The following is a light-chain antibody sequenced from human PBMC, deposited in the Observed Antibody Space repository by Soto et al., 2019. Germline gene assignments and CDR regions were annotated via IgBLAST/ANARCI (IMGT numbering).Light chain of an antibody. J-gene: IGKJ2*01. V-gene: IGKV3-20*01. Sequence: EIVLTQSPGTLSLSPGERATLSCRASQSVSSSSLAWYQQKPGQAPRLLIYGASSRATGIPDRFSGSGSGTDFTLTIIRLEPEDFAVYYCQQYNNWPPYTFGQGTKLEIK. CDR1: QSVSSSS. CDR3: QQYNNWPPYT. CDR2: GAS.